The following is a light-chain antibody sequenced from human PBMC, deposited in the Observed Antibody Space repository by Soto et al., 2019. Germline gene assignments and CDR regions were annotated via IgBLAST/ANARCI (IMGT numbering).Light chain of an antibody. CDR2: DAS. CDR3: QQYGSSRWT. V-gene: IGKV3-11*01. Sequence: VVTQSPATLSLYTGERATLSCRASQSVSTYLAWYQQKPGQAPRLLIYDASNRATGIPARFSGSGSGTDFTLTITRLEPEDFAVYYCQQYGSSRWTFGHGTKADIK. CDR1: QSVSTY. J-gene: IGKJ1*01.